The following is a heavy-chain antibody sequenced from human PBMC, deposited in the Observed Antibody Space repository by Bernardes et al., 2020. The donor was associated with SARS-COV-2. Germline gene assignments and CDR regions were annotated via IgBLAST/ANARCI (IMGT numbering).Heavy chain of an antibody. Sequence: GGSLRLSCVASGFTFSTNAMTWVRQGPGKGLEWVSAISAIGGSTYYAESVKGRFTISRDNSRNTLYLEMNSLRAEDTAIYYCSKNAKYSSSAMEVWGQGTTVTVSS. J-gene: IGHJ6*02. CDR1: GFTFSTNA. V-gene: IGHV3-23*01. CDR2: ISAIGGST. D-gene: IGHD5-18*01. CDR3: SKNAKYSSSAMEV.